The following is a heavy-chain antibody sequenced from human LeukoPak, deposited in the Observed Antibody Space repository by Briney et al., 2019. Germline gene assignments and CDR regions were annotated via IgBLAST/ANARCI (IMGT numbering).Heavy chain of an antibody. CDR3: ARVSGRLSYYFDY. D-gene: IGHD1-26*01. CDR2: IYSGGST. CDR1: GFTVSSNY. V-gene: IGHV3-53*01. J-gene: IGHJ4*02. Sequence: GGSLRLSCAASGFTVSSNYMSWVRQAPGKGLEWVSVIYSGGSTYYADSVKGRFTISRDNSKNTLYLQMNSLRAEDTAVYYCARVSGRLSYYFDYWGQGTLVTASS.